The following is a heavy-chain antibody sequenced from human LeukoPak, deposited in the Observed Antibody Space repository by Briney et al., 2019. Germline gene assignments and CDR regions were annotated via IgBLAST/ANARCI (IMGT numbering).Heavy chain of an antibody. J-gene: IGHJ3*02. CDR3: ARTGGEGDIVVVPAATIRNDAFDI. D-gene: IGHD2-2*01. CDR1: GGSISSGGYY. V-gene: IGHV4-30-2*01. CDR2: IYHSGST. Sequence: SETLSLTCAVSGGSISSGGYYWSWIRQPPGKGLEWIGYIYHSGSTYYNPSLKSRVTISVDRSKNQFSLKLSSVTAADTAVYYCARTGGEGDIVVVPAATIRNDAFDIWGQGTMVTVSS.